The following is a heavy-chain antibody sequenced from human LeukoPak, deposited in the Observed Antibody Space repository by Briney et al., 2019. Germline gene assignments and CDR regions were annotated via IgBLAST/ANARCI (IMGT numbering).Heavy chain of an antibody. V-gene: IGHV3-66*01. CDR1: GFSISSDY. J-gene: IGHJ4*02. D-gene: IGHD3-10*01. CDR3: ARDFMVRGDLTYYFDY. Sequence: PGGSLRLSCAASGFSISSDYMTWVRQAPGKGLEWVSVIYNTGGTKYADSVRGRFTISRDNSKNTVFLQMNSLRPEDTAVYYCARDFMVRGDLTYYFDYWGQGTLVTVSS. CDR2: IYNTGGT.